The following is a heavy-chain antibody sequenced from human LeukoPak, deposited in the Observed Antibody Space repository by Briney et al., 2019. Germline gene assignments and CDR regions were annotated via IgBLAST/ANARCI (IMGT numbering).Heavy chain of an antibody. Sequence: PSETLSLTCTVSGGSISTSNYYWGWIRQPPGKGLEWIGNIFYSGSTYYSPSLRSRVTISLDTSRNQFSLKLDSVTAADTAVYYCAKVGDDYYDSSGYYYSWGWFSYSTPTAHTNWYFDLWGRGTLVTVSS. CDR2: IFYSGST. D-gene: IGHD3-22*01. J-gene: IGHJ2*01. CDR1: GGSISTSNYY. CDR3: AKVGDDYYDSSGYYYSWGWFSYSTPTAHTNWYFDL. V-gene: IGHV4-39*07.